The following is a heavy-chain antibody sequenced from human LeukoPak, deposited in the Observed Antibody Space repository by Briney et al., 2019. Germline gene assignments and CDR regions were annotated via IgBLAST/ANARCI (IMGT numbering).Heavy chain of an antibody. Sequence: GGSLRLSCAASGFTFSSYAMHWVRQAPGKELEWVAVISYDGSNKYYADSVKGRFTISRDKSKNTLYVQMNSLRAEDTAVYYCAREAEAFDIWGQGTMVTVSS. J-gene: IGHJ3*02. CDR2: ISYDGSNK. CDR3: AREAEAFDI. V-gene: IGHV3-30-3*01. CDR1: GFTFSSYA.